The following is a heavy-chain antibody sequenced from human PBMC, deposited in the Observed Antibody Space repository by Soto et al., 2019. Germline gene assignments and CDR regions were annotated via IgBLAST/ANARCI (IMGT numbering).Heavy chain of an antibody. D-gene: IGHD1-26*01. V-gene: IGHV3-9*01. CDR1: GFSFDDYA. CDR3: AKDTRGSYYMFDY. Sequence: EVQLVESGGGLVQPGKSLRLSCAASGFSFDDYAMHWVRQAPGKGLEWVSSISWNSDTIGYADSVRGRFTISRDNAKNSLYLQMNSLRVEDTALYYCAKDTRGSYYMFDYWGQGTLVTVSS. CDR2: ISWNSDTI. J-gene: IGHJ4*02.